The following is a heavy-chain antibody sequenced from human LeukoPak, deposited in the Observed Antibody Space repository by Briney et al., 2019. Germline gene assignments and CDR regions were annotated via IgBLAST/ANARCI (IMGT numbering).Heavy chain of an antibody. D-gene: IGHD4-17*01. CDR1: GFTFSSYA. V-gene: IGHV3-64*01. CDR2: ISGNGVNT. Sequence: GGSLRLSCAASGFTFSSYAMHWVRQAPGKGLEYVSGISGNGVNTHYGNSVKGRFTVSRDNSRNTLYLQMVSLRAEDLAVYFCARVNRDDHGDYASDYWGQGTLVTVSS. J-gene: IGHJ4*02. CDR3: ARVNRDDHGDYASDY.